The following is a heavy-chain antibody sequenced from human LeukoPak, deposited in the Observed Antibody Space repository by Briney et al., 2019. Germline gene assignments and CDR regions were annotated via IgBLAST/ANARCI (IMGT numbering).Heavy chain of an antibody. CDR2: ISGSGGST. Sequence: GGSLRLSCAASGFTFSNSAMSWVRQAPGKGLEWVSGISGSGGSTYYADSVKGRFTISRDNSKNTLYVQISSLRAEDTAVYYCAKAGSIRFDYWGQGTLVTVSS. D-gene: IGHD2-2*01. CDR3: AKAGSIRFDY. V-gene: IGHV3-23*01. CDR1: GFTFSNSA. J-gene: IGHJ4*02.